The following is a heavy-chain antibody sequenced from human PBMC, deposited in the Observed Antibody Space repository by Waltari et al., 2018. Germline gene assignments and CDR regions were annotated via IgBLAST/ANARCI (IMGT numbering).Heavy chain of an antibody. CDR3: ARTRGIGYYYYYMDV. Sequence: QVQLQQWGAGLLQPSETLSLTCAVYGGSFSGYYWSWIRQPPGKGLEWIGEINHSGSTNYNPSLKSRVTISVDTSKNQFSLKLSSVTAADTAVYYCARTRGIGYYYYYMDVWGKGTTVTVSS. D-gene: IGHD3-16*01. V-gene: IGHV4-34*01. CDR2: INHSGST. CDR1: GGSFSGYY. J-gene: IGHJ6*03.